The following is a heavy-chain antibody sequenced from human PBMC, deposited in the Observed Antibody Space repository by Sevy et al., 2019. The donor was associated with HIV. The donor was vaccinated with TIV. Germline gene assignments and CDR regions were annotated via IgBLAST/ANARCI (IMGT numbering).Heavy chain of an antibody. CDR1: RFTFSSYG. CDR3: AKAQDGSGYSAYGKDV. V-gene: IGHV3-30*18. J-gene: IGHJ6*02. D-gene: IGHD3-22*01. Sequence: GGSLRFSCAASRFTFSSYGMHWVRQAPGKGLEWVAVISYDGSNKYADSVKGRFTISRDNSKNTLYLQMNSLRPEDTAVYSCAKAQDGSGYSAYGKDVWGQGTTVTVSS. CDR2: ISYDGSNK.